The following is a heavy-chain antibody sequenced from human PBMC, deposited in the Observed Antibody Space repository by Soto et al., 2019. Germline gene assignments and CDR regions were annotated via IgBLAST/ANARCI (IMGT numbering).Heavy chain of an antibody. J-gene: IGHJ5*02. D-gene: IGHD6-19*01. V-gene: IGHV4-39*01. CDR2: IYYSGST. CDR1: GGSISSSSYY. Sequence: PSETLSLTCTVSGGSISSSSYYWGWIRQPPGKGLEWIGSIYYSGSTYYNPSLKSRVTISVDTSKNQFSLKLSSVTAADTAVYYCARLAYSSGWPGVNWFDPWGQGTLVTVSS. CDR3: ARLAYSSGWPGVNWFDP.